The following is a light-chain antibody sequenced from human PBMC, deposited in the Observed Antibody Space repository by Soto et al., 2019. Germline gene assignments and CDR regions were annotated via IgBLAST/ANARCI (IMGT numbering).Light chain of an antibody. CDR2: GVS. J-gene: IGLJ1*01. Sequence: QSVLTQPASVSGSPGQSITISCTGTITDIGAYNYVSWYQQHPGKAPKLLIYGVSSRPSGVSNRFSGSKSGNAAYLTISGLQADDEADYYCISYTGSSTSYVFGSGTKLTVL. V-gene: IGLV2-14*01. CDR1: ITDIGAYNY. CDR3: ISYTGSSTSYV.